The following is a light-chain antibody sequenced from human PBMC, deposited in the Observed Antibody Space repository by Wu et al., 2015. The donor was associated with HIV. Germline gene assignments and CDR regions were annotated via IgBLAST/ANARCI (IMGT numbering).Light chain of an antibody. CDR1: QXVASF. J-gene: IGKJ2*01. Sequence: TLSCRASQXVASFLAWYQQKPRPRLPRLLIYDAFNRATGIPARFSGSGSGTDFTLTISSLEPEDFAVYYCQQRRYWPLYTFGQGTKLEIK. CDR3: QQRRYWPLYT. CDR2: DAF. V-gene: IGKV3-11*01.